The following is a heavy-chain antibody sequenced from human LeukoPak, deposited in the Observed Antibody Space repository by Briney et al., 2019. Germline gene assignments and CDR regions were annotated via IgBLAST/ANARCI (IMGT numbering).Heavy chain of an antibody. Sequence: KPSETLSLTCAVYGGSFSGYYWSWICQPPGKGLEWIGEINHSGSTNYNPSLKSRVTISVDTSKNQFSLKLSSVTAADTAVYYCAREGPSPFDYWGQGTLVTVSS. J-gene: IGHJ4*02. CDR2: INHSGST. CDR1: GGSFSGYY. V-gene: IGHV4-34*01. CDR3: AREGPSPFDY.